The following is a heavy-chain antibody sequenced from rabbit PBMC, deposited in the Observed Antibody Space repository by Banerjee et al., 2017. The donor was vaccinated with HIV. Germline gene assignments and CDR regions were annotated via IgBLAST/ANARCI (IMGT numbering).Heavy chain of an antibody. J-gene: IGHJ4*01. CDR2: IYAGSGNP. CDR1: GFSFSSSYY. Sequence: QEQLEESGGGLVQPEGSLTLTCTASGFSFSSSYYMCWVRQAPGKGLEWLGCIYAGSGNPYYASLAKGRFTISETSTTTVTLQMTSLTAADAAACFCARVGLRYYAGGWGWNFNLWSQGTLVTVS. V-gene: IGHV1S45*01. CDR3: ARVGLRYYAGGWGWNFNL. D-gene: IGHD4-1*01.